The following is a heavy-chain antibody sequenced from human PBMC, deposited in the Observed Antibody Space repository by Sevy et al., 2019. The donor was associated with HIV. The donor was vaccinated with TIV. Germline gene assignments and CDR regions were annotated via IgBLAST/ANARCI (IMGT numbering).Heavy chain of an antibody. J-gene: IGHJ6*02. CDR1: GGSISSYY. CDR3: ARWARGSCSSTSCHDYYYGMDV. D-gene: IGHD2-2*01. CDR2: IYTSGST. Sequence: SETLSLTCTVSGGSISSYYWSWIRQPAGKGLEWIGRIYTSGSTNYNPSLKSRVTMSVDTSKNQFSLKLSSVTAADTAVYYCARWARGSCSSTSCHDYYYGMDVWGQGTTVTVSS. V-gene: IGHV4-4*07.